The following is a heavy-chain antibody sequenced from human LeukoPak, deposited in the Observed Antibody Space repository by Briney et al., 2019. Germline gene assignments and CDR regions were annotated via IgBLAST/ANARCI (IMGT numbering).Heavy chain of an antibody. CDR1: GYTFTSYD. CDR2: MNPNSGNT. CDR3: ARDRDPAAIPFFDY. Sequence: ASVKVSCKASGYTFTSYDINWVRQATGQGLEWMGWMNPNSGNTGYAQKFQGRVTMTRNTSISTAYMELSSLRSEDTAVYYCARDRDPAAIPFFDYWGQGTLVTVSS. J-gene: IGHJ4*02. V-gene: IGHV1-8*01. D-gene: IGHD2-2*02.